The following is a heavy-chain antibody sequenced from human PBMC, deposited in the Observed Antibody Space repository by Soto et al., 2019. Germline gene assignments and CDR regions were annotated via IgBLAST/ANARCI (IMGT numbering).Heavy chain of an antibody. CDR3: ARDRNYPRDQFHY. Sequence: GGSLRLSCAASGFTFSTYALSWVRQAPGKGLEWVSAISANGQGIYYADSVRGRFTISRDNSKNTIFLHMDSLRAEDTAVYYCARDRNYPRDQFHYWGQGTLVTVS. J-gene: IGHJ4*02. CDR1: GFTFSTYA. D-gene: IGHD1-7*01. CDR2: ISANGQGI. V-gene: IGHV3-23*01.